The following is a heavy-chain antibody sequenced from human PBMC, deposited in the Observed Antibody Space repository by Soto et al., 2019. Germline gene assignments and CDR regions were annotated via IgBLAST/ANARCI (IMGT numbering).Heavy chain of an antibody. CDR3: ARDLCPLGSGSACPLYGLDI. CDR1: GYTFTGHY. CDR2: LKSDNGGT. J-gene: IGHJ6*02. Sequence: QVQLVQSGAQVKPPGASVKVSCKASGYTFTGHYMHWVRQVSGKRLEHLGWLKSDNGGTYYAPKFQGRVTFTRDTSTSSAYMELSGLQSGDTAVYFCARDLCPLGSGSACPLYGLDIWGQGTTVVVS. D-gene: IGHD3-10*01. V-gene: IGHV1-2*02.